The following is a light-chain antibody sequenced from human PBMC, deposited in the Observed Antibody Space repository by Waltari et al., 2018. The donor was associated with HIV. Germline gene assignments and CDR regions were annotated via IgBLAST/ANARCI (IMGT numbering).Light chain of an antibody. J-gene: IGLJ2*01. V-gene: IGLV2-8*01. CDR1: SSDVGRYKS. Sequence: QSALTQPPSASGSPGQSVTISCTGTSSDVGRYKSVSWYQQHPGKAPQAMIYEVSKRPSGVPDRFSGSKSGTSASLAISGLQSEDEADYYCAVWGDSLNGPVFGGGTKLTVL. CDR2: EVS. CDR3: AVWGDSLNGPV.